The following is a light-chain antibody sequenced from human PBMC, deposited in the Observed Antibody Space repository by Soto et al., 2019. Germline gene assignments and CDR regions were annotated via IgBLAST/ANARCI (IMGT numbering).Light chain of an antibody. V-gene: IGKV1-5*03. CDR2: KAS. Sequence: DIQMTPSPSTLSASVGDRVTITCRASQSISSWLAWYQQKPGKAPKLLIYKASSLESGVPSRFSGSGSGTEFTLTISSLQPDDFATYYCQQYHNDSPWTFGQGTKVDIK. CDR3: QQYHNDSPWT. J-gene: IGKJ1*01. CDR1: QSISSW.